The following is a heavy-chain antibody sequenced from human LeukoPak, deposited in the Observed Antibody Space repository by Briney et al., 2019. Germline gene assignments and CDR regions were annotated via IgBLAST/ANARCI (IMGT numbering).Heavy chain of an antibody. Sequence: PGGSLRLSCAASGFTFSSYAMHWVRQAPGKGLEWVAVISYDGSNKYYADSVKGRFTISRDNSKNTLYLQMNSLRAEDTAVYYCATEKVLTGSFDYWGQGTLVTVSS. D-gene: IGHD3-9*01. J-gene: IGHJ4*02. V-gene: IGHV3-30-3*01. CDR2: ISYDGSNK. CDR3: ATEKVLTGSFDY. CDR1: GFTFSSYA.